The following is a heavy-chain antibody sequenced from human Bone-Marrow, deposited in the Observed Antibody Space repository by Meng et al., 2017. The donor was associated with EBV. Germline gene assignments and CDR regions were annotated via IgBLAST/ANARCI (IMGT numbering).Heavy chain of an antibody. CDR2: IYHRGTT. Sequence: QLELQEADPGLLKPSTTLSRTCTVSGESITTYPSYWGWIRQPPGKGLEWIGTIYHRGTTYYNPSFQSRVTISVDTSKNQFSLKMNSVTAADTAVYYCARRAASWFDPWGQGALVTVSS. V-gene: IGHV4-39*01. CDR3: ARRAASWFDP. J-gene: IGHJ5*02. CDR1: GESITTYPSY. D-gene: IGHD5-18*01.